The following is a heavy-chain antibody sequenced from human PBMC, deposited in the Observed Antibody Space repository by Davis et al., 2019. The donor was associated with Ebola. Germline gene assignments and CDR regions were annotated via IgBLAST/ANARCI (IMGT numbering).Heavy chain of an antibody. V-gene: IGHV1-8*02. D-gene: IGHD3-9*01. Sequence: ASVKVSCKASGGTFSSYAISWVRQAAGQGLEWMGWMNPNSGNTGYAPKFQGRVTMTRDTSISTAYMEVKSLRSEDTAVYYCARDLIPIFSVQKLDPWGKGTRVTVSS. CDR3: ARDLIPIFSVQKLDP. CDR2: MNPNSGNT. J-gene: IGHJ5*02. CDR1: GGTFSSYA.